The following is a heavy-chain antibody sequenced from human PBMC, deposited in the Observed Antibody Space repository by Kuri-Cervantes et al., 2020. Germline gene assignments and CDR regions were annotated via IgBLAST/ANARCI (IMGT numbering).Heavy chain of an antibody. V-gene: IGHV3-23*01. J-gene: IGHJ4*02. D-gene: IGHD5-12*01. CDR3: ARDLHGLRAIDY. CDR1: GFTFSSHA. Sequence: GESLKISCAASGFTFSSHAMSWVRQAPGKGLEWVSAISGSGGSTYYADSVKGRFTISRDNSKNTLSLQMNSLRAEDTAVYYCARDLHGLRAIDYWGQGTLVTISS. CDR2: ISGSGGST.